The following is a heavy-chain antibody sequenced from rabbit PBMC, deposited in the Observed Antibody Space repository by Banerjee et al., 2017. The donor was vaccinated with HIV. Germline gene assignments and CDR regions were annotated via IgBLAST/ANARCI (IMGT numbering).Heavy chain of an antibody. V-gene: IGHV1S40*01. D-gene: IGHD1-1*01. J-gene: IGHJ4*01. Sequence: QSLEESGGDLVKPGASLTLTCTASGFSLSNNYVMCWVRQAPGKGLEWIACIDAGSSGSAYYASWAKGRFTISKTSSTTVTLQMTSLTAADTATYFCVRSIYASSSGYPNYFNLWGQGTLVTVS. CDR2: IDAGSSGSA. CDR3: VRSIYASSSGYPNYFNL. CDR1: GFSLSNNYV.